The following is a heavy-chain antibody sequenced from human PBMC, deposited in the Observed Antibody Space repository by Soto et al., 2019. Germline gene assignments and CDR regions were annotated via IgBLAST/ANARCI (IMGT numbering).Heavy chain of an antibody. V-gene: IGHV3-33*01. CDR3: VRYRGNSAWYFDY. CDR2: IWYDGSKK. Sequence: QVQLVESGGGVVQPGTSLRLSCAASGFTFSSYGMHWVRQAPGKGLEWVTVIWYDGSKKYYADSVKGRFIISRDKSKNTLYLQMDSLRAEDTGLYYCVRYRGNSAWYFDYWGQGTLVTVSS. D-gene: IGHD1-26*01. CDR1: GFTFSSYG. J-gene: IGHJ4*02.